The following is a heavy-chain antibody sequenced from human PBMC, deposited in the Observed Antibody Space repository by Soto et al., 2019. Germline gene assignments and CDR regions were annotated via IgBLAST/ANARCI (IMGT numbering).Heavy chain of an antibody. Sequence: PSETLSLTCTVSGGSISSYYWSWIRQPPGKGLEWIGYMYYNGNSKYNPSLKNRVTISLDTSKKQLSLKLSSVTAADTAVYYCARLRVVVGTSDWFDPWGQGTLVTVSS. CDR2: MYYNGNS. CDR1: GGSISSYY. CDR3: ARLRVVVGTSDWFDP. V-gene: IGHV4-59*08. D-gene: IGHD2-15*01. J-gene: IGHJ5*02.